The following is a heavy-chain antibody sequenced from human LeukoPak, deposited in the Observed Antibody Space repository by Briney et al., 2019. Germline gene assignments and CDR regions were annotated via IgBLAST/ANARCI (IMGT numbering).Heavy chain of an antibody. CDR3: AKDRPNFYETSGSYYKIKGDF. D-gene: IGHD3-10*01. CDR1: GSTFNTHA. Sequence: PGGSLRLSCEASGSTFNTHAMSWVRQAPEKGLEWVASITSSGRTPYYTDSVKGRFTISRDNSKNTLYLQMNSLRGEDTAVYYCAKDRPNFYETSGSYYKIKGDFWGQGSLVTVSS. CDR2: ITSSGRTP. V-gene: IGHV3-23*01. J-gene: IGHJ4*02.